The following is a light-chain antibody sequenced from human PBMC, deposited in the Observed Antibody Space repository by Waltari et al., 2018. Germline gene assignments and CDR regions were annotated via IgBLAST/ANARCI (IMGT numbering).Light chain of an antibody. CDR3: LQVPFT. Sequence: GVLTQSPLSLAVTLGQPASISCKSSQSLLYSNGNVYLDWYLQRPGQSPRRLIYQVSKRDSWVPDRFSGSGSDTDFTLRISRVEADDVGTYYCLQVPFTFGPGTKMEVK. V-gene: IGKV2-30*01. J-gene: IGKJ3*01. CDR1: QSLLYSNGNVY. CDR2: QVS.